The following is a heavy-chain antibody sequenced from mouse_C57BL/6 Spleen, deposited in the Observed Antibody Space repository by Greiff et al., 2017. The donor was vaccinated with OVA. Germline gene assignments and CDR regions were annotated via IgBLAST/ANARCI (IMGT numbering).Heavy chain of an antibody. J-gene: IGHJ2*01. V-gene: IGHV1-69*01. D-gene: IGHD1-1*01. Sequence: VQLQESGAELVMPGASVKLSCKASGYTFTSYWMHWVKQRPGQGLEWIGEIDPSDSYTNYNQKFKGKSTLTVDKSSSTAYMQLSSLTSEDSAVYYCARREFLYGSTHFDYWSQGTTLTVSS. CDR2: IDPSDSYT. CDR3: ARREFLYGSTHFDY. CDR1: GYTFTSYW.